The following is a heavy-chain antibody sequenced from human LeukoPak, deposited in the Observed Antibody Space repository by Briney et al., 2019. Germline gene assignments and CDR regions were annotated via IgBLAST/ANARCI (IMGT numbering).Heavy chain of an antibody. CDR1: GYTFTGYA. D-gene: IGHD3-9*01. CDR3: ARDLRYFDLGGEPIDY. CDR2: INTNTGNP. V-gene: IGHV7-4-1*02. Sequence: ASVKVSCKASGYTFTGYAMNWVRQAPGQGLEWMGWINTNTGNPTYAQGFTGRFAFSLDTSVSTAYLQISSLKAEDTAVYYCARDLRYFDLGGEPIDYWGQGTLVTVSS. J-gene: IGHJ4*02.